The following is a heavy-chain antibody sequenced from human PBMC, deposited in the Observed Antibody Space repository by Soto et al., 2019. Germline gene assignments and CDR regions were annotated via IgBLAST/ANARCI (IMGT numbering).Heavy chain of an antibody. CDR2: ISAHNGNT. V-gene: IGHV1-18*01. D-gene: IGHD1-1*01. CDR3: ERCRYGDY. CDR1: GYGFTTYG. J-gene: IGHJ4*02. Sequence: QVHLVQSGAEVKKPGASVKVSCKGSGYGFTTYGITWVRQAPGHGLEWMGWISAHNGNTNYAQKLQGRVTVTRDTSTSTAYMELRSLRSDDTAVYYCERCRYGDYWGQGALVTVSS.